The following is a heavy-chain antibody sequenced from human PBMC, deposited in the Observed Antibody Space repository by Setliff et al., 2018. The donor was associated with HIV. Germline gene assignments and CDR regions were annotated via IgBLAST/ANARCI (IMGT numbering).Heavy chain of an antibody. J-gene: IGHJ5*02. CDR3: ARNTPGIVPRRVGFDP. Sequence: ASVKVSCKASGYTFSDFYIHWVRQAPGQGLEWMGWINPNSGGTNYAQRFQGRVTMTRDTSSSTAYLELSRLISDDTAVYYCARNTPGIVPRRVGFDPWGQGTPVTVSS. CDR1: GYTFSDFY. V-gene: IGHV1-2*02. D-gene: IGHD1-26*01. CDR2: INPNSGGT.